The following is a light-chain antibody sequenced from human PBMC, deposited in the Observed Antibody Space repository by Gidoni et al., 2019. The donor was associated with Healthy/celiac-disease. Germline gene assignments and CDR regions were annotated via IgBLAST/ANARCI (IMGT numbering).Light chain of an antibody. Sequence: DIQMTQSPSSVSSSLGDRVTITCRARQGTSSWLAWYQQKPGTAPKLLIYAASSLQSGDPSRFRGSGSGTDVTITISSLQPEDFVTDYCQQANSFPREVTFXXXTKVDIK. CDR3: QQANSFPREVT. CDR2: AAS. CDR1: QGTSSW. V-gene: IGKV1-12*01. J-gene: IGKJ3*01.